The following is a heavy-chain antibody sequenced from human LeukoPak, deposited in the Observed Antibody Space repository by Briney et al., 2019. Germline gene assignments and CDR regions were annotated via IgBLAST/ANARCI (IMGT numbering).Heavy chain of an antibody. D-gene: IGHD6-19*01. J-gene: IGHJ3*02. CDR1: GFTFSSYW. CDR2: INSDGRST. CDR3: VRETFIAMVGSHALDI. Sequence: GSLRLSCAASGFTFSSYWMHWVRQAPGKGLVWVSRINSDGRSTSYADSVRGRFTISRDNAKNMLYLQMSGLNAEDTAVYYCVRETFIAMVGSHALDIWGQGTMVTVSS. V-gene: IGHV3-74*01.